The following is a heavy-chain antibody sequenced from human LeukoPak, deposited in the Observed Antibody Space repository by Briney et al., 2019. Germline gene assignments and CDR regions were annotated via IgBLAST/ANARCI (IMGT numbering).Heavy chain of an antibody. CDR2: INTGKGNT. Sequence: ASVKVSCKASGYTFTDYAMHWVRQAPGERLEWMGWINTGKGNTKYSQKFQGRVTITMDTSASTAYMELSSLRSEDTAVYYCARDHVVGLAPFDPWGQGTLVTVSS. V-gene: IGHV1-3*04. CDR3: ARDHVVGLAPFDP. CDR1: GYTFTDYA. J-gene: IGHJ5*02. D-gene: IGHD2-15*01.